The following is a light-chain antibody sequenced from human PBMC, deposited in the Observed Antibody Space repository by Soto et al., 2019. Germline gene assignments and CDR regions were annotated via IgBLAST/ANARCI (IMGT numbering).Light chain of an antibody. V-gene: IGLV1-51*01. J-gene: IGLJ1*01. Sequence: QAVLTQPPSVSAAAGQKVTISCSGSSSNFGNNDVSWYQQLPGTAPKLLIYDNNKRPSGIPDRFSGSKSGTSATLGITGLQTGDEADYYCGTWDSSLSTYVFGTGTKVTVL. CDR3: GTWDSSLSTYV. CDR2: DNN. CDR1: SSNFGNND.